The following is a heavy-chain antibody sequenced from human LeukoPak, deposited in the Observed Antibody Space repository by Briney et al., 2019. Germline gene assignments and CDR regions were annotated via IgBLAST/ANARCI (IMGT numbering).Heavy chain of an antibody. CDR3: AIDDAFDI. CDR1: GFTFSSYA. V-gene: IGHV3-23*01. J-gene: IGHJ3*02. Sequence: GSLRLSCAASGFTFSSYAMSWVRQAPGKGLELVSAISGSGGSTYYADSVKGRFTIFRDNSEHTLYLQMNSLRAEDTAVYYCAIDDAFDIWGQGTMVTVSS. CDR2: ISGSGGST.